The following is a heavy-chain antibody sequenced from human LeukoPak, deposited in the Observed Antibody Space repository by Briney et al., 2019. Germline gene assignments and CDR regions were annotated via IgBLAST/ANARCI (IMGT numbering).Heavy chain of an antibody. J-gene: IGHJ4*02. CDR1: GGSVSSDY. D-gene: IGHD2/OR15-2a*01. Sequence: PSETLSLTCTVSGGSVSSDYWSWIRQPPGKGLEWIGYIYHTGNSDYNPSLKRRATISLDTSKDQFSLKLTSVTAADTAVYFCARHPFSSPFDYWGQGTLVTVSS. CDR3: ARHPFSSPFDY. V-gene: IGHV4-59*08. CDR2: IYHTGNS.